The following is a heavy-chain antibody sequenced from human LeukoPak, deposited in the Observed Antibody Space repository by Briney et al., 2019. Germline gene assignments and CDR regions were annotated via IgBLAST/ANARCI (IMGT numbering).Heavy chain of an antibody. V-gene: IGHV1-69-2*01. Sequence: GASVKVSCKASGYTFTDYYMHWVQQAPGKGLEWMGRVDPEDGETIYAEKFQGRVTITADTSTDTAYMELSSLRSEDTAVYYCAREIPAANYFDYWGQGTLVTVSS. CDR2: VDPEDGET. D-gene: IGHD2-2*01. CDR1: GYTFTDYY. CDR3: AREIPAANYFDY. J-gene: IGHJ4*02.